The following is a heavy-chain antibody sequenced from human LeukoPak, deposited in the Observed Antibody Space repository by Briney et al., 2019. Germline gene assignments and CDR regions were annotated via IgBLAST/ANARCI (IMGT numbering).Heavy chain of an antibody. CDR3: ACLVEATQEV. J-gene: IGHJ6*04. V-gene: IGHV3-21*01. D-gene: IGHD1-26*01. CDR1: GFTFSSYS. Sequence: GGSLRLSCAVSGFTFSSYSMNWVRQAPGKGLEWVSSISSTSTYIYYADSVKGRFQISRDNAKNSLYLQMNSLRAEDTAVYYCACLVEATQEVWGKGTTVIVSS. CDR2: ISSTSTYI.